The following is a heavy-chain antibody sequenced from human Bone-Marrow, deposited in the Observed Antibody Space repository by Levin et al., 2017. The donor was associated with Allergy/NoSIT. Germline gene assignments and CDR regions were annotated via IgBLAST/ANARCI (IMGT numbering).Heavy chain of an antibody. V-gene: IGHV3-23*01. CDR2: ISGSGGGT. CDR3: AKDYYMDV. J-gene: IGHJ6*03. Sequence: LSLTCAASGFPFSNSAMSWVRQAPGKGLEWVSSISGSGGGTYFADSVKGRFTVSRDNSKNTLYLQMDTLRAEDTAVYYCAKDYYMDVWGKGTTVTVSS. CDR1: GFPFSNSA.